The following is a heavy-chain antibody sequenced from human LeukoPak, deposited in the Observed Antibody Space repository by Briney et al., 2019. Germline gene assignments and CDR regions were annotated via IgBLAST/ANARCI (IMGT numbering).Heavy chain of an antibody. CDR2: ISGSGGST. D-gene: IGHD1-26*01. Sequence: PGGSLRLSCAASGFTFSNYAMNWVRQAPGKGLEWVSVISGSGGSTYYADSVKGRFTISRDNSKNTLYLQMNSLRAEDTAIYYCAKDRTVGASYWYFDLWGRGTLVTVSS. CDR3: AKDRTVGASYWYFDL. J-gene: IGHJ2*01. V-gene: IGHV3-23*01. CDR1: GFTFSNYA.